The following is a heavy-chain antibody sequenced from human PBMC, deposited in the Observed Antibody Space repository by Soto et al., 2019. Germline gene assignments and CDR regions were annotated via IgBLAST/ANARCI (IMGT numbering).Heavy chain of an antibody. CDR2: IYGDDNK. J-gene: IGHJ6*02. CDR3: ARRRDYGRMDV. Sequence: QITLKESGPTLVKPTQTLTLTCTFSGFSLTTSAVGVGWIRQPPGKALEWLALIYGDDNKLYSPSLSSRLTITNDSSKNQVVFTMTNMDPVDTATYYCARRRDYGRMDVWGQGTTVTVSS. D-gene: IGHD3-16*01. V-gene: IGHV2-5*02. CDR1: GFSLTTSAVG.